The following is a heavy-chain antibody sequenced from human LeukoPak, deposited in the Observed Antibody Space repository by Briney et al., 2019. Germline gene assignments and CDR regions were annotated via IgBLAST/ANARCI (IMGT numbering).Heavy chain of an antibody. CDR2: IYSGGTT. D-gene: IGHD4-23*01. J-gene: IGHJ4*02. Sequence: PGGSLRLSCAASGFSVSNSYMTWVRQAPGKGLEWVSIIYSGGTTYYADSVKGRFTISRDNSKNTLYLQMNSLRAEDTAVYYCARDLPYGGGDYWGQGTLVTVSS. CDR1: GFSVSNSY. V-gene: IGHV3-53*01. CDR3: ARDLPYGGGDY.